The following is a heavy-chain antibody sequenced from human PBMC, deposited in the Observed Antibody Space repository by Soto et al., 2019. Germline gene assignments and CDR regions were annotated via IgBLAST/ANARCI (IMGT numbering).Heavy chain of an antibody. CDR1: GFTFDDYA. V-gene: IGHV3-9*01. J-gene: IGHJ3*02. CDR3: AKDYYGDYVHGAFDI. CDR2: ISWNSGSI. Sequence: EVQLVESGGGLVQPCRSLRLSCAASGFTFDDYAMHWVRQAPGKGLARVSGISWNSGSIGYADSVKGRFTISRDNAKNYLYLQMNSLRAEDTALYYCAKDYYGDYVHGAFDIWGQGTMVTVSS. D-gene: IGHD4-17*01.